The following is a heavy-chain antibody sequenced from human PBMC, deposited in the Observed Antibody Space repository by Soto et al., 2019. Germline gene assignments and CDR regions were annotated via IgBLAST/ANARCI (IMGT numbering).Heavy chain of an antibody. V-gene: IGHV1-2*07. CDR2: INFNSGGT. J-gene: IGHJ4*02. CDR3: ARDYRAHTLCNSPHLDY. Sequence: GAAVKIFCKASGYNFTGYYVHGWLQALGRGLPGMVWINFNSGGTAYAHKFHGSVTMTRDAYIITTYLLLSRLRSAAKAALYCARDYRAHTLCNSPHLDYWGQGALVTVSS. D-gene: IGHD3-16*02. CDR1: GYNFTGYY.